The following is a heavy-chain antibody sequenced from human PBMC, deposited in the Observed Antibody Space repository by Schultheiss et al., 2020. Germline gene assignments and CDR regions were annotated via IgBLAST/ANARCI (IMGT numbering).Heavy chain of an antibody. CDR2: IYYSGST. CDR1: GGSFSTYY. V-gene: IGHV4-59*05. J-gene: IGHJ5*02. Sequence: SETLSLTCSVSGGSFSTYYWSWIRQPPGKGLEWIGSIYYSGSTYYNPSLKSRVTISVDTSKNQFSLKLSSVTAADTAVYYCARRRYCSSTSCPGTWFGPWGQGTLVTVSS. CDR3: ARRRYCSSTSCPGTWFGP. D-gene: IGHD2-2*01.